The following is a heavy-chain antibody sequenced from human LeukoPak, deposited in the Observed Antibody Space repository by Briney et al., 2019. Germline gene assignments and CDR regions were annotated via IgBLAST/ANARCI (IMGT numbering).Heavy chain of an antibody. CDR3: ARKYYRMDA. CDR2: ISSTSSHT. V-gene: IGHV3-11*06. CDR1: GFSLSGYY. J-gene: IGHJ6*02. Sequence: GGSLRLSCAASGFSLSGYYITWIRQAPGKGLEWISYISSTSSHTKYADSVKGRFTISRDNAENSVYLQMTGMRAEDTAVYYCARKYYRMDAWGQGTTVTVSS.